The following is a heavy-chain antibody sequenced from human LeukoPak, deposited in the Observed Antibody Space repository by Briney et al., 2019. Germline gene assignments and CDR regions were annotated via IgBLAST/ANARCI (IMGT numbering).Heavy chain of an antibody. J-gene: IGHJ4*02. CDR2: ISGSSDTT. CDR1: EFNFSSYA. V-gene: IGHV3-23*01. CDR3: AKRLRGVNSFDH. D-gene: IGHD3-10*01. Sequence: GGSLRLSCAVSEFNFSSYAMSWVRQAPGKGLEWVSVISGSSDTTYYADSVKGRFIISRDNSKNTLYLQMNSLRAEDTAVYYCAKRLRGVNSFDHWGQGTLVTVSS.